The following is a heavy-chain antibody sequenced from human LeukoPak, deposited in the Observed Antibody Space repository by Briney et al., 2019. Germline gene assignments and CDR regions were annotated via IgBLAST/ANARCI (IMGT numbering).Heavy chain of an antibody. D-gene: IGHD4-17*01. V-gene: IGHV3-23*01. CDR3: AKDNTQLRYRDYWADGMDV. J-gene: IGHJ6*02. CDR2: ISGSGGTT. Sequence: GGSLTLSCAASGFTFSSYAMSWVRQARGKGLEWVSAISGSGGTTYYADAVTARFTISRDNSTTTLYLQMNSLRAKGTAVYHCAKDNTQLRYRDYWADGMDVWGQGTTVTVSS. CDR1: GFTFSSYA.